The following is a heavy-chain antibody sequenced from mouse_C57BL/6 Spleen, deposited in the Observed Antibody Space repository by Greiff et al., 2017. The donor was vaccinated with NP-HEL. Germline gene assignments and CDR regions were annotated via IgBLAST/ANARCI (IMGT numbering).Heavy chain of an antibody. D-gene: IGHD1-1*01. Sequence: QVHVKQPGAELVKPGASVKLSCKASGYTFTSYWMHWVKQRPGQGLEWIGMIHPNSGSTNYNEKFKSKATLTVDKSSCTAYMQLSSLTSEDSAVYYCAREGEYYGSRGYFDVWGTGTTVTVSS. CDR2: IHPNSGST. V-gene: IGHV1-64*01. J-gene: IGHJ1*03. CDR1: GYTFTSYW. CDR3: AREGEYYGSRGYFDV.